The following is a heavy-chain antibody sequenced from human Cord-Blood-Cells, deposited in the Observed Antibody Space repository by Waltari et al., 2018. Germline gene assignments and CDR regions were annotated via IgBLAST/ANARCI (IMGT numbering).Heavy chain of an antibody. J-gene: IGHJ4*02. D-gene: IGHD7-27*01. V-gene: IGHV1-2*02. CDR1: GYTSTGYY. CDR2: INPNSGGT. Sequence: QVQLVQPGAEVEKPGASMMVSCTAPGYTSTGYYMHWVRQAPGQGLEWMGWINPNSGGTNYAQKFQGRVTMTRDTSISTAYMELSRLRSDDTAVYYCARGWGGTPFDYWGQGTLVTVSS. CDR3: ARGWGGTPFDY.